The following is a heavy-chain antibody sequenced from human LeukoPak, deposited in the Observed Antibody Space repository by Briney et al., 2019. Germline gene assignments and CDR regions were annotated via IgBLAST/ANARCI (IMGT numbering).Heavy chain of an antibody. Sequence: PSETLSLTCTVSGGSISSYYWSWIRQPPGKGLEGIGYIYYSGSTNYNPSLKSRVTISVDTSKNQFSLKLSSVTAADTAVYYCARLRLAAAGRHFDYRGQGTLVTVSS. J-gene: IGHJ4*02. CDR1: GGSISSYY. CDR3: ARLRLAAAGRHFDY. D-gene: IGHD6-13*01. V-gene: IGHV4-59*01. CDR2: IYYSGST.